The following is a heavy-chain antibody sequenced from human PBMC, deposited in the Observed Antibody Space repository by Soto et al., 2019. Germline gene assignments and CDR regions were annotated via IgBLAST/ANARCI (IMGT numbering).Heavy chain of an antibody. CDR3: AKETPPIAAAAGYGMDV. CDR1: GFTFSSYA. J-gene: IGHJ6*02. Sequence: EVQLLESGGGLVQPGGSLRLSCAASGFTFSSYAMSWVRQAPGKGLEWVSAISGSGGSTYYADSVKGRFTISRDNSKNTRYLQMNSLRAEDTAVYYCAKETPPIAAAAGYGMDVWGQGTTVTVSS. V-gene: IGHV3-23*01. CDR2: ISGSGGST. D-gene: IGHD6-13*01.